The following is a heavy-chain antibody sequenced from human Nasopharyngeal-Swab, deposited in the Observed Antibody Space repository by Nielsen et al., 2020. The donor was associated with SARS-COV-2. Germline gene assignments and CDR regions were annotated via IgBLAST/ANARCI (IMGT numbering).Heavy chain of an antibody. V-gene: IGHV4-59*01. Sequence: GSLRLSCTVSSDSISGYYWSWIGQPPGKGLEWLGYIYYTGSTNYNHSLKSRVTMSVDTSKKELSLELTSVTAADTAVYYCARAGDSGVWYAFDIWGQGTRVTVSS. CDR1: SDSISGYY. CDR3: ARAGDSGVWYAFDI. J-gene: IGHJ3*02. D-gene: IGHD2-15*01. CDR2: IYYTGST.